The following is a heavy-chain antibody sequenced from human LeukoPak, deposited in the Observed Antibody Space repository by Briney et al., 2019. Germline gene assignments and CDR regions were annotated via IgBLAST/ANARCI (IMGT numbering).Heavy chain of an antibody. D-gene: IGHD3-16*01. CDR1: SGSISSDQSY. Sequence: SETLSLTCIVSSGSISSDQSYWGWIRQPPGKGLEWLGTIYYSGSTYINPSLRGRVTLSVDTSKNQYSLRLSSVTAADTALYYCARDHYYDGRGRFDPWGQGTLVTVSS. V-gene: IGHV4-39*07. CDR2: IYYSGST. J-gene: IGHJ5*02. CDR3: ARDHYYDGRGRFDP.